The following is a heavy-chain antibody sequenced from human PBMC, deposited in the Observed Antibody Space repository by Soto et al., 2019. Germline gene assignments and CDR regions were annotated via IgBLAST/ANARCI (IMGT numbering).Heavy chain of an antibody. V-gene: IGHV3-7*01. J-gene: IGHJ4*01. CDR2: IKLNASEK. D-gene: IGHD3-10*01. Sequence: PAGSLSLSCAAYGFTFSCYWMSWVRQAPGKGLEWLGTIKLNASEKKYVDSVKGRFTMSRDNAKNSLYLQMDSLRAEDTAVYYCARDSGNGSGASVNHDLDVWGRGTLVTVSS. CDR1: GFTFSCYW. CDR3: ARDSGNGSGASVNHDLDV.